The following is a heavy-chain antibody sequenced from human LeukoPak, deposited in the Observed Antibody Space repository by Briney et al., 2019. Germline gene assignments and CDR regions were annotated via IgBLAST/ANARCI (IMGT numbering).Heavy chain of an antibody. CDR3: AREVNWGWDYYYYMDV. Sequence: ASVNVSCKASGYTFTSYGISWVRQAPGQGLEWMGWISAYNGNTNYAQKLQGRVTMTTDTSTSTAYMELRSLRSDDTAVYYCAREVNWGWDYYYYMDVWGKGTTVTVSS. J-gene: IGHJ6*03. D-gene: IGHD7-27*01. CDR2: ISAYNGNT. CDR1: GYTFTSYG. V-gene: IGHV1-18*01.